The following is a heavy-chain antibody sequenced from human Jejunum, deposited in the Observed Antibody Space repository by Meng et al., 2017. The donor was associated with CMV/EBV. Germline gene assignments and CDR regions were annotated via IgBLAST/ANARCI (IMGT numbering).Heavy chain of an antibody. D-gene: IGHD2-2*01. Sequence: GFTFSSYGVNWGRQAPGMGLEWVAFIQYDGSNEYYVESVKGRFTISRDNSRNTLYLQMDSLRAEDTAVYYCAKLTSCCYTGYFDYWGQGMLVTVSS. CDR3: AKLTSCCYTGYFDY. V-gene: IGHV3-30*02. J-gene: IGHJ4*02. CDR1: GFTFSSYG. CDR2: IQYDGSNE.